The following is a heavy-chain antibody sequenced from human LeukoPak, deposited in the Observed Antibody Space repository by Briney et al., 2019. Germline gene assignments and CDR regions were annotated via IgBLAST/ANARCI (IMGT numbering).Heavy chain of an antibody. D-gene: IGHD6-19*01. V-gene: IGHV3-23*01. CDR3: AKDPGLFSRGWDGDF. J-gene: IGHJ4*02. CDR2: IGGSGAKT. CDR1: GFTFSNYA. Sequence: GGSLRLSCAASGFTFSNYAISWVRQAPGKGLDWVSTIGGSGAKTFYADSVKGRFTISRDNSQNTVHLQMNALGAEDTAVYYCAKDPGLFSRGWDGDFWGQGTQVTVSS.